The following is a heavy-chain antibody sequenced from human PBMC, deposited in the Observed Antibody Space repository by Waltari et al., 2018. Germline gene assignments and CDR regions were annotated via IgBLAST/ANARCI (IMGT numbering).Heavy chain of an antibody. Sequence: QLQLQESGPGLVKPSETLSLTCTVSGGSTSSSSYCWGWIRQPPGKGLEWIGSIYYSGSTYYNPSLKSRVTISVDTSKNQFSLKLSSVTAADTAVYYCARHPAMTIMLWYFDLWGRGTLVTVSS. CDR2: IYYSGST. CDR3: ARHPAMTIMLWYFDL. J-gene: IGHJ2*01. V-gene: IGHV4-39*01. CDR1: GGSTSSSSYC. D-gene: IGHD2-8*01.